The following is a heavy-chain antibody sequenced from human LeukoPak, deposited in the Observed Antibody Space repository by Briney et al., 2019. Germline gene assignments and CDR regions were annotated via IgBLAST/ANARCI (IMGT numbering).Heavy chain of an antibody. CDR1: GYSFTSYW. J-gene: IGHJ6*03. D-gene: IGHD2-8*01. CDR2: IYPDGSDT. V-gene: IGHV5-51*01. Sequence: GESLKISCKGSGYSFTSYWIGWVRQMPGKGLEWMGIIYPDGSDTRYRPSFEGQVIISVDESISTAYLQWSSLKASDTATYYCARHGHCTNGVCYSNYYYYMDVWGEGTTVTVSS. CDR3: ARHGHCTNGVCYSNYYYYMDV.